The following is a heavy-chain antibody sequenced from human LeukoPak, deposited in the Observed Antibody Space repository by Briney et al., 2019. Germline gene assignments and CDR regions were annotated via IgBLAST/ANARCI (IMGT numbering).Heavy chain of an antibody. CDR3: ARVLRYCSGGNCYSGGLGYMDV. J-gene: IGHJ6*03. Sequence: QTGGSLRLSCAASGFTFSSFGMRWVRQAPGKGLEWVSSISRSGSTKYYADSVKGRFTISRDNAKNSLFLQMNSLRAEDTAVYYCARVLRYCSGGNCYSGGLGYMDVWGKGTTVTISS. V-gene: IGHV3-48*04. D-gene: IGHD2-15*01. CDR1: GFTFSSFG. CDR2: ISRSGSTK.